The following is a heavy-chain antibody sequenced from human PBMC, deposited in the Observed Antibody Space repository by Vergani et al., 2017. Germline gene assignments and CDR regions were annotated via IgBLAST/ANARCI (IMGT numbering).Heavy chain of an antibody. Sequence: EVQLVQSGAEVKKPGESLRISCKGSGYSFTSYWISWVRQMPGKGLEWMGRIDPSDSYTNYSPSFQGHVTISADKSISTAYLQWSSLKASDTAMYYCARHTAGWITMRVTPRYDAFDIWGQGTMVTVSS. CDR3: ARHTAGWITMRVTPRYDAFDI. J-gene: IGHJ3*02. CDR1: GYSFTSYW. V-gene: IGHV5-10-1*03. D-gene: IGHD3-22*01. CDR2: IDPSDSYT.